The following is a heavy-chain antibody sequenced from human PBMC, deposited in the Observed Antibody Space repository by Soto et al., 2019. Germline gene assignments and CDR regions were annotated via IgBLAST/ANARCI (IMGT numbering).Heavy chain of an antibody. CDR3: ARTVDTAMDV. D-gene: IGHD5-18*01. J-gene: IGHJ6*02. Sequence: LETLSLTCAVYGGSFSGYYWSWIRQPPGKGLEWIGEINHSGSTNYNPSLKSRVTISVDTSKNQFSLKLSSVTAADTAVYYCARTVDTAMDVWGQGTTVTVSS. V-gene: IGHV4-34*01. CDR1: GGSFSGYY. CDR2: INHSGST.